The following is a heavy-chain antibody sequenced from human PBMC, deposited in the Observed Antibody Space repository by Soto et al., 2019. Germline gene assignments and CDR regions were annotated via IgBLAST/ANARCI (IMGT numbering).Heavy chain of an antibody. CDR3: AREPYLPMARNDF. Sequence: PSETLSLTGTFACGAIISSSYYWGWIRQPPGKGLEWIGKIYYSGSTYYNPSLKGRLIISIDTSRNQFSLSLNSVTAADTAVYFCAREPYLPMARNDFWGQGAQVTVSS. J-gene: IGHJ4*02. CDR1: CGAIISSSYY. CDR2: IYYSGST. V-gene: IGHV4-39*07. D-gene: IGHD3-10*01.